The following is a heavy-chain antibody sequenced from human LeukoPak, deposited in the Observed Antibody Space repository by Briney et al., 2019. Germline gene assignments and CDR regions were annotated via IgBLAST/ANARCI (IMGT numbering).Heavy chain of an antibody. CDR3: ARVSGDYLYVPYDP. D-gene: IGHD3-22*01. V-gene: IGHV1-8*03. Sequence: ASVKVSCKTSGYIFTSADINWVRQATGQGLEWMGYINPNTGKTGYAQKFQGRVTFTSNSAINTAYLESTSLTSDDTAVYYCARVSGDYLYVPYDPWGQGTLVTVSS. CDR1: GYIFTSAD. CDR2: INPNTGKT. J-gene: IGHJ5*02.